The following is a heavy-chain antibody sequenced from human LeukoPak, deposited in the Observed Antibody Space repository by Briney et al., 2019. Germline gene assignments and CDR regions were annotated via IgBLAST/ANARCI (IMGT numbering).Heavy chain of an antibody. CDR3: ARDISVAGSFLLFDY. CDR1: GGSISSYY. J-gene: IGHJ4*02. Sequence: SETLSLTCTVSGGSISSYYWSWIRQPAGKGLEWVGRIYTSGSSNSNPSLKSRVTMSADTSKNQFSLKLSSVTAADTAVYYCARDISVAGSFLLFDYWGQGTLVTVSS. CDR2: IYTSGSS. D-gene: IGHD6-19*01. V-gene: IGHV4-4*07.